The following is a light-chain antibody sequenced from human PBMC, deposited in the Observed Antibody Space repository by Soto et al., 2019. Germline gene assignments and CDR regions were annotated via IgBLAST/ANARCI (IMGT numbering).Light chain of an antibody. CDR2: KAS. V-gene: IGKV1-5*03. CDR1: QSISSW. Sequence: IQMTQSPSTLSASVGDRVTITCRASQSISSWLAWYQQKPGKAPKLLIYKASSLESGVPSRFSGSGSGTEFTLTIISLQPDDFATYYCQQYSAYWTFGQGTKVDIK. CDR3: QQYSAYWT. J-gene: IGKJ1*01.